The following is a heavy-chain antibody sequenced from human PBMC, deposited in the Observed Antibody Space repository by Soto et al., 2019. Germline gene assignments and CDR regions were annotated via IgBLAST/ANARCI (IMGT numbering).Heavy chain of an antibody. V-gene: IGHV1-18*01. Sequence: QVQLVQSGGEVKKPGASVKVSCKASAYTFSNYGSSWVRQAHGQGLGWMGWISVYHGNINYAQKFRSRVTMTTETSTSSAYLEVRSLRSDDTAVYYCARSGSSRNLREFDSWGQVTLVTVSS. CDR3: ARSGSSRNLREFDS. D-gene: IGHD6-13*01. J-gene: IGHJ4*02. CDR1: AYTFSNYG. CDR2: ISVYHGNI.